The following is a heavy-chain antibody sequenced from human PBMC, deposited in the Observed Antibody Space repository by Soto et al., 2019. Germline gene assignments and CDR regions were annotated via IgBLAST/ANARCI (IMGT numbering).Heavy chain of an antibody. D-gene: IGHD5-12*01. V-gene: IGHV3-48*03. J-gene: IGHJ4*02. CDR3: VRYCGTTLCNGVATRTFDY. CDR1: RFTFSSIE. CDR2: ISSSGYTV. Sequence: EVQLVESGGALAQPGGSLRLSCAASRFTFSSIEMNWFRQAPGKGREGVSYISSSGYTVYYADSVRGRFTISRDNTRNSLYLQMNSLRDEDTALYYCVRYCGTTLCNGVATRTFDYWGQGTLVTVSS.